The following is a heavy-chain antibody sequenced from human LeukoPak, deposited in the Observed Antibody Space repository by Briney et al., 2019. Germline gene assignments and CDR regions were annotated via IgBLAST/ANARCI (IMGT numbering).Heavy chain of an antibody. CDR3: ARGFDFWSGYYD. CDR2: MNTNSGNT. V-gene: IGHV1-8*03. Sequence: ASVKVSCKASGYTFTSYDINWVRQATGQGLEWMGWMNTNSGNTGYAQKFQGRVTITRNTSLSTAYMELSSLRSEDTAVYYCARGFDFWSGYYDWGQGTLVTVSS. J-gene: IGHJ1*01. CDR1: GYTFTSYD. D-gene: IGHD3-3*01.